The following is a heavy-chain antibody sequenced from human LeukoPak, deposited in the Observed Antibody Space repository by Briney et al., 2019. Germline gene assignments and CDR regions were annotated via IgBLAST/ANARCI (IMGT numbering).Heavy chain of an antibody. CDR2: INSDGSST. CDR3: TRGGLTGQMAAFDY. D-gene: IGHD3-9*01. V-gene: IGHV3-74*01. Sequence: GGSLRLSCAASGFTFSSYWMHWVRQAPGKGLVWVSRINSDGSSTSYADSVKGRFTISRDNAKNTIFLQMTSLRDEDTAVYYCTRGGLTGQMAAFDYWGQGALVTVSS. J-gene: IGHJ4*02. CDR1: GFTFSSYW.